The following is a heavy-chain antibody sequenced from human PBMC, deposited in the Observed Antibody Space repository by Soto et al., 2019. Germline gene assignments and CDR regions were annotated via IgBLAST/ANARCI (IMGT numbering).Heavy chain of an antibody. V-gene: IGHV1-69*13. CDR3: ARDQDYDILTGYSH. Sequence: SVKVSCKASGGTFSSYAISWVRQAPGQGLEWMGGIIPIFGTANYAQKFQGRVTITADESTSTAYMELSSLRSEDTAVYYCARDQDYDILTGYSHWGQGTLVTVSS. J-gene: IGHJ4*02. D-gene: IGHD3-9*01. CDR1: GGTFSSYA. CDR2: IIPIFGTA.